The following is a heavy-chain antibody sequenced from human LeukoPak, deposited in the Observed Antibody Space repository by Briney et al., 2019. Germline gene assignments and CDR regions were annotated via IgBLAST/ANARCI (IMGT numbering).Heavy chain of an antibody. CDR1: GFTFSSYD. V-gene: IGHV3-13*01. Sequence: GRSLRLSCAASGFTFSSYDMHWVRQATGKGLEWVSAIGTAGDTYYPGSVKGRFTISRENAKNSLYLQMNSLRAGDTAVYYCARGDGWFYGMDVWGQGTTVTVSS. CDR2: IGTAGDT. J-gene: IGHJ6*02. D-gene: IGHD5-24*01. CDR3: ARGDGWFYGMDV.